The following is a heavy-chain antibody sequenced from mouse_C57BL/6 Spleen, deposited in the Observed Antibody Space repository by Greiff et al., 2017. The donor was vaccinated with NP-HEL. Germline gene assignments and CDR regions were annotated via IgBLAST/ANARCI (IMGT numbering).Heavy chain of an antibody. D-gene: IGHD2-4*01. CDR3: ARSRGYDYDLYYAMDY. CDR1: GFSLSTSGMG. CDR2: IYWDDDK. Sequence: QVQLNESGPGILQSSQTLSLTCSFSGFSLSTSGMGVSWIRQPSGKGLEWLAHIYWDDDKRYNPSLKSRLTISKDTSRNQVFLKITSVDTADTATYYCARSRGYDYDLYYAMDYWGQGTSVTVSS. J-gene: IGHJ4*01. V-gene: IGHV8-12*01.